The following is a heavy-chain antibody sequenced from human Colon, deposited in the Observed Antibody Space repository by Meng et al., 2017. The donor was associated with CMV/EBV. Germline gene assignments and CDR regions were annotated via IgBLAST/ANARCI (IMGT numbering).Heavy chain of an antibody. J-gene: IGHJ4*02. V-gene: IGHV2-5*02. CDR1: GFSLDSHGVG. Sequence: QITLKGSGPTLVNPQQTLTLTCTFSGFSLDSHGVGVGWIRQPPGKAPEWVALIYWDDDKRYSPSLENRLTITKDTSKNQVVLTMTDMGPMDTATYLCSRRRTSIPFDYWGQGILVTVSS. CDR3: SRRRTSIPFDY. CDR2: IYWDDDK. D-gene: IGHD2-21*01.